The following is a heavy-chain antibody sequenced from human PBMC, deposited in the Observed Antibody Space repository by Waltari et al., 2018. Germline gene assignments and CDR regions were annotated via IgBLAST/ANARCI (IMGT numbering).Heavy chain of an antibody. CDR1: GFTFSSYA. J-gene: IGHJ4*02. V-gene: IGHV3-23*01. D-gene: IGHD1-1*01. CDR2: ISGSGGST. Sequence: EVQLLESGGGLVQPGGSLRLSCAASGFTFSSYAMSWVRQAPGKRLEWVSAISGSGGSTYYADSVKGRFTISRDNSKNTLYLQMNSLRAEDTGVYYCAKKGKTGTTIPLFDYWGQGTLVTVSS. CDR3: AKKGKTGTTIPLFDY.